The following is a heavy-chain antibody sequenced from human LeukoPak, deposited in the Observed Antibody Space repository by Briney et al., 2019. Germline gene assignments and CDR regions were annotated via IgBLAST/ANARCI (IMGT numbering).Heavy chain of an antibody. CDR3: ARVYDVLTGGFDH. CDR2: ISYDGSNK. D-gene: IGHD3-9*01. J-gene: IGHJ4*02. Sequence: GRSLRLSCAASGFTFSSYGMHWVRQAPGKGLEWVAVISYDGSNKYYADSVKGRFTLSRDNSKNTLYLQMNSLRAEDTAVYYCARVYDVLTGGFDHWGQGALVTVSS. CDR1: GFTFSSYG. V-gene: IGHV3-30*03.